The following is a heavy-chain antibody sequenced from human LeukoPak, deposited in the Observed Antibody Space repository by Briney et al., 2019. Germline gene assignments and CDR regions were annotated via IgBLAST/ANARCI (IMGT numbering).Heavy chain of an antibody. CDR1: GFTFSNYW. Sequence: PGGSLRLCCAASGFTFSNYWMGWVRQAPGKGLERVANIKQDGSEKYYVDSVKGRFTISRDNAKKSLYLQMNSLRAEDTAVYYCARDKSVGATPFDYWGQGTLVTVSS. CDR3: ARDKSVGATPFDY. D-gene: IGHD1-26*01. CDR2: IKQDGSEK. J-gene: IGHJ4*02. V-gene: IGHV3-7*05.